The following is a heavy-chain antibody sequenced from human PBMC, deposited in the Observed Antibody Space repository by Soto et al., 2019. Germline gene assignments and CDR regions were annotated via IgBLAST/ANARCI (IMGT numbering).Heavy chain of an antibody. CDR3: ARVSQWLVRYYYYGMDV. J-gene: IGHJ6*02. D-gene: IGHD6-19*01. V-gene: IGHV1-8*01. CDR2: MNPNSGNT. CDR1: GYTFTSYD. Sequence: QVQLVQSGAEVKKPGASVKVSCKASGYTFTSYDINWVRQATGQGLEWMGWMNPNSGNTGYAQKFQGRVTMTRTTSXSXXYMELSSLRSEYTAVYYCARVSQWLVRYYYYGMDVWGQGTTVTVSS.